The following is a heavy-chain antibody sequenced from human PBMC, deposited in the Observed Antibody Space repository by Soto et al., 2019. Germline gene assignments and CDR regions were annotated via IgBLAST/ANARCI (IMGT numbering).Heavy chain of an antibody. V-gene: IGHV4-30-4*01. J-gene: IGHJ5*02. Sequence: PSETLSLTCTVSGDSITDGDYYWSWIRQPPGKDLEWIAYIYYNGIIHYNPSLKSRVTISLDPSKNRFSLTMTSVTDADTAVYSCARHIQEGFDRWGQRTLVTVSS. CDR3: ARHIQEGFDR. CDR2: IYYNGII. D-gene: IGHD5-18*01. CDR1: GDSITDGDYY.